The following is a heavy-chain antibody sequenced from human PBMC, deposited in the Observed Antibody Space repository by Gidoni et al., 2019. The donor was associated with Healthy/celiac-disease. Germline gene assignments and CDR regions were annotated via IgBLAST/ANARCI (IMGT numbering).Heavy chain of an antibody. J-gene: IGHJ5*02. Sequence: EVQLVESGGGLVKPGGSLRLSCAASGFTFSSYSMNWVRQAPGKGLEWVSSISSSSSYIYYADSVKGRFTISRDNAKNSLYLQMNSLRAEDTAVYYCARPRWLQSTNWFDPWGQGTLVTVSS. D-gene: IGHD5-12*01. V-gene: IGHV3-21*01. CDR2: ISSSSSYI. CDR3: ARPRWLQSTNWFDP. CDR1: GFTFSSYS.